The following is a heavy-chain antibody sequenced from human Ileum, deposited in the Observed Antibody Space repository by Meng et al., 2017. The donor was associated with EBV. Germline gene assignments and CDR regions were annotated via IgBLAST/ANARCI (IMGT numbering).Heavy chain of an antibody. J-gene: IGHJ4*02. CDR1: GGSVTSGTYY. CDR2: VHHTGAT. D-gene: IGHD1-26*01. Sequence: QVPAEEPRPVLLKPSHTLPLTCTGSGGSVTSGTYYWSWLRQPPGSRLEFIGYVHHTGATNYNPSLVRRATVSVDTSKSQFSLHLTSVTAADTAVYYCARGYSYSYYFYFDYWGQGILVTVSS. V-gene: IGHV4-61*01. CDR3: ARGYSYSYYFYFDY.